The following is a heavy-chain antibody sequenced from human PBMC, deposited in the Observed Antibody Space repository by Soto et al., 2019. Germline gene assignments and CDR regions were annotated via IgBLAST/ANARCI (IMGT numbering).Heavy chain of an antibody. CDR2: IIPIFGTA. CDR3: ARDADIVATSWAGDY. J-gene: IGHJ4*02. D-gene: IGHD5-12*01. Sequence: QVQLVQSGAEVQKPGSSVKVSCKASGGTFSSYAISWVRQAPGQGLEWMGGIIPIFGTANYAQKFQGRVTIPADESTITAYMELSSLRSEDTAVYYCARDADIVATSWAGDYWGQGTLVTVSS. V-gene: IGHV1-69*01. CDR1: GGTFSSYA.